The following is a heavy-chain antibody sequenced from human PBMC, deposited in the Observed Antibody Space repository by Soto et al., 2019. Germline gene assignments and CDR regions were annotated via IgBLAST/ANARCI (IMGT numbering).Heavy chain of an antibody. Sequence: GGSLRLSCAASGFTFSSYAMSWVRQAPGKGLEWVSAISGSGGSTYYADSVKGRFTISRDNSKNTLYLQMNSMRAEDTAVYYCAKDLTTSVVVVAATGAFDIWGQGPMVTV. CDR3: AKDLTTSVVVVAATGAFDI. D-gene: IGHD2-15*01. CDR1: GFTFSSYA. J-gene: IGHJ3*02. CDR2: ISGSGGST. V-gene: IGHV3-23*01.